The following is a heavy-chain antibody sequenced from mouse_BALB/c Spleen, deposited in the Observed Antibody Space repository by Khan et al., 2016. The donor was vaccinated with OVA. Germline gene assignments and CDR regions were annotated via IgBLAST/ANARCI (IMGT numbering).Heavy chain of an antibody. D-gene: IGHD3-2*02. CDR3: SRSGYGFGAY. CDR2: INPGSGGA. J-gene: IGHJ3*01. Sequence: QVQLQQSGAELVRPGTSVKVSCKASGYAFTDYLIEWLKQRPGQGLEWIGVINPGSGGANYNEKFKDKATLTADKSSNTAYMQLTSLTSDDSAVYFCSRSGYGFGAYWGPGTLVTVSA. V-gene: IGHV1-54*01. CDR1: GYAFTDYL.